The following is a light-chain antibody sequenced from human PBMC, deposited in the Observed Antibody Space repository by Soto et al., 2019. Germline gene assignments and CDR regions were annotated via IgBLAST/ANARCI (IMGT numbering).Light chain of an antibody. CDR1: QALVFSDGDTY. Sequence: DVVMTQSPLSVPVTLGQPASISCRSTQALVFSDGDTYLNWFQQRPGQSPRRLIYQVSKRDSGVPDRFSGSGSGTDFTLTISRLEPEDFAVYYCQQYGSSPPEITFGQGTRLEIK. V-gene: IGKV2-30*01. CDR3: QQYGSSPPEIT. J-gene: IGKJ5*01. CDR2: QVS.